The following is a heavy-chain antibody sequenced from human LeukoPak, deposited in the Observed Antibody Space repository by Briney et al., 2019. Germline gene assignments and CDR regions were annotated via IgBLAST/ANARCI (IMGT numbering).Heavy chain of an antibody. J-gene: IGHJ4*02. CDR1: GGSLSGYW. V-gene: IGHV4-34*01. Sequence: SETLSLTCAVYGGSLSGYWWSWIRQPPGEGLEWIGEISHSGSTNYNPSFKSRVTMSVDTSKNQVSLKLTSVTAGDTAVYYCVRGHGYIGGMSGYWGQGTPVTVSS. CDR3: VRGHGYIGGMSGY. CDR2: ISHSGST. D-gene: IGHD3-16*01.